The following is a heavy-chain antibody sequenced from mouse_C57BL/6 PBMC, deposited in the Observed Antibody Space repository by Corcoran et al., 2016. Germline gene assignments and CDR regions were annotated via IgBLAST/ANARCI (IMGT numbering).Heavy chain of an antibody. CDR3: VDGYDGYAMDY. D-gene: IGHD2-2*01. V-gene: IGHV1-19*01. CDR1: GYTFTDYY. J-gene: IGHJ4*01. Sequence: EVQLQQSGPVLVKPGASVKMSCKASGYTFTDYYMNWVKQSHGKSLEWIGVINPYNGGTSYNQKFKGKATLTVDKSSSTAYMEPNSLTSEDSAVYYCVDGYDGYAMDYWGQGTSVTVSS. CDR2: INPYNGGT.